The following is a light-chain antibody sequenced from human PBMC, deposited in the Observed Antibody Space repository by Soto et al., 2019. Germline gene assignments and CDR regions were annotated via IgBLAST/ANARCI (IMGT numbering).Light chain of an antibody. V-gene: IGKV3-20*01. Sequence: EIVLTQSPGTLSLSPGERATLSCRASQSVSSSYLAWYQPKPGQAPRLLIYGASSRATGIPDRFSGSGSGTDFPLTITRMEAEDFALYYSQQYGSSPLMYTFGQGTKLEIK. J-gene: IGKJ2*01. CDR2: GAS. CDR3: QQYGSSPLMYT. CDR1: QSVSSSY.